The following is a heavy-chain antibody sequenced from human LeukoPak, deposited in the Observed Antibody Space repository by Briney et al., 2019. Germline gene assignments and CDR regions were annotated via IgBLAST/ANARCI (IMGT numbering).Heavy chain of an antibody. CDR3: GRGAVTTGAFDY. V-gene: IGHV3-23*01. D-gene: IGHD4-17*01. Sequence: PGGSLRLSCAALGFTFRSFAMSWVRQAPGKGLEWGSAIIGSGGSTYYADSVQGRFTISRDNSKNTLYLQMNSLRAEDTAVYYCGRGAVTTGAFDYWGQGTLVPGSS. J-gene: IGHJ4*02. CDR1: GFTFRSFA. CDR2: IIGSGGST.